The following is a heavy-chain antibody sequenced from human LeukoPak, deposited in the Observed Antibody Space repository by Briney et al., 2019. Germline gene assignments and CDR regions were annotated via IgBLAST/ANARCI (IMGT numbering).Heavy chain of an antibody. CDR3: ARKGGRYCTITNCYNDAFDI. CDR1: GFTFSSYA. V-gene: IGHV3-30-3*01. D-gene: IGHD2-2*02. J-gene: IGHJ3*02. Sequence: GGSLRLSCAASGFTFSSYAMHWVRQAPGKGLEWVAVISYDGSNKYYADSVKGRFTISRDNAKNSLYLQMNSLRVEDTAVYYCARKGGRYCTITNCYNDAFDIWGQGTMVTASS. CDR2: ISYDGSNK.